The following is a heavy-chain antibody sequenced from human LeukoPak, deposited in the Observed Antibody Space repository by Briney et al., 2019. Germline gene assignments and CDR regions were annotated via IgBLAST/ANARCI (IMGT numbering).Heavy chain of an antibody. CDR2: MSYSGST. Sequence: SETLSLTCTVSGGSISSSNYYWGWIRQPPGKGLEWIGSMSYSGSTHYNPSLKSRVTISVDTSKNQFSLKLSPMTATDTAVYHCARGTHYYEGGGYGEGGYGGQGTGV. CDR3: ARGTHYYEGGGYGEGGY. CDR1: GGSISSSNYY. J-gene: IGHJ4*02. D-gene: IGHD3-22*01. V-gene: IGHV4-39*01.